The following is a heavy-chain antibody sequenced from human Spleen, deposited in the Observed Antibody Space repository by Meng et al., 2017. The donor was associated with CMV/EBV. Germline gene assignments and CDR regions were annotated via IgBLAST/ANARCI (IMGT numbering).Heavy chain of an antibody. CDR1: GLTFSTYG. D-gene: IGHD2-2*01. CDR3: AREADDAHAFDI. J-gene: IGHJ3*02. V-gene: IGHV3-30*02. CDR2: IRYDGNYK. Sequence: GGSLRLSCAASGLTFSTYGMHWVRQAPGKGLEWVAFIRYDGNYKYYADSVKGRFTISRDNSKNTLFLQMNSLRIDDTTVYYCAREADDAHAFDIWGQGTMVTVSS.